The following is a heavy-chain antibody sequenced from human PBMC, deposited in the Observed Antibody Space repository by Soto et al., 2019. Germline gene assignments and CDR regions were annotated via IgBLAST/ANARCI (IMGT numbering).Heavy chain of an antibody. D-gene: IGHD3-10*01. CDR3: ARTYCSTITCHEGGNWCDP. CDR1: GGSISSNY. CDR2: MYHSGGT. Sequence: QVQLQESGPGLVKPSETLSLTCTVSGGSISSNYWTWIRQPPGEGLEWIGYMYHSGGTNYNPSLKSRVSRSVAASKNQFSLRLSYVSAADTAVYFCARTYCSTITCHEGGNWCDPWGQGTLVTVSS. V-gene: IGHV4-59*01. J-gene: IGHJ5*02.